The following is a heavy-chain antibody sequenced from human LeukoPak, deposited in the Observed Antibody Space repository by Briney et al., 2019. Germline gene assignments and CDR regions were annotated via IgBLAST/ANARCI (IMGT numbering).Heavy chain of an antibody. J-gene: IGHJ5*02. V-gene: IGHV1-2*02. CDR2: INPNSGGT. Sequence: VASVKVSCKASGCTFTGYYMHWVRQAPGQGLEWMGWINPNSGGTNYAQKFRGRDTMTRDTSISTAYMELSRLRSDDTAVYYCARVGFSAEFDPWGQEALLTVSS. CDR3: ARVGFSAEFDP. CDR1: GCTFTGYY.